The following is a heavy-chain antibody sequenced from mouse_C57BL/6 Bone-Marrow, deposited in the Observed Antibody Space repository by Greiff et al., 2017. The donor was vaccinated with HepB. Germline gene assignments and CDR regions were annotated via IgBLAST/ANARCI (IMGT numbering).Heavy chain of an antibody. CDR2: IYPRSGNT. J-gene: IGHJ4*01. Sequence: VQLQQSGAELARPGASVKLSCKASGYTFTSYGISWVKQSTGQGLEWIGEIYPRSGNTYYNEKFKGKATLTADKSSSTAYMELRSLTSEDSAVYFCAREGPCGSSPYAMDYWGQGTSVTVSS. CDR1: GYTFTSYG. CDR3: AREGPCGSSPYAMDY. D-gene: IGHD1-1*01. V-gene: IGHV1-81*01.